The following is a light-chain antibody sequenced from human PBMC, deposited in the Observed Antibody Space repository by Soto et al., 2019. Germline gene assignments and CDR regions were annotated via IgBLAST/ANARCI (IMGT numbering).Light chain of an antibody. J-gene: IGKJ4*01. V-gene: IGKV3-11*01. Sequence: EIVVPQSPATLSLSPGERATLSCLASQSVSSYLAWYQQKPGQAPRLLIYDASNRATGIPARFSGSGSGTDFTLTISRLEPEDFAVYYCQQRRNWPPALGGGTKGESK. CDR2: DAS. CDR1: QSVSSY. CDR3: QQRRNWPPA.